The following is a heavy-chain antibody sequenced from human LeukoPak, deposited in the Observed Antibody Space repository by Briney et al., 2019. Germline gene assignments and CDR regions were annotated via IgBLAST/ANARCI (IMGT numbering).Heavy chain of an antibody. D-gene: IGHD3-22*01. CDR2: ISHDGSDK. CDR1: GFTFSRYG. J-gene: IGHJ4*02. CDR3: AKAYDGSGYWVHLDY. Sequence: GGSLRLSCVASGFTFSRYGMHWVRQAPGKGLEWVAVISHDGSDKYYADSVKGRFTISRDNSKNTLFLQMNSLRAEDTAVYYCAKAYDGSGYWVHLDYWGQGTLVTVSS. V-gene: IGHV3-30*18.